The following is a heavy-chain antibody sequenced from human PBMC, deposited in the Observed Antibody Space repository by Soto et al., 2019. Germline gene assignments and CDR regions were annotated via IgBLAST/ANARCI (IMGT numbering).Heavy chain of an antibody. V-gene: IGHV1-69*13. J-gene: IGHJ3*02. D-gene: IGHD2-21*02. CDR1: GGTFSSYA. CDR3: ARDRYCGGDCYSWAFDI. Sequence: SVKVSCKASGGTFSSYAISWVRQAPGQGLEWMGGIIPIFGTANYAQKFQGRVTITADESTSTAYMELSSLRSEDTAVYYCARDRYCGGDCYSWAFDIWGQETMVTVSS. CDR2: IIPIFGTA.